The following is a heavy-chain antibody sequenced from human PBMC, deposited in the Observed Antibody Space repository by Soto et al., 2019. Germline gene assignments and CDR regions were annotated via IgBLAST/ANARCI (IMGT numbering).Heavy chain of an antibody. D-gene: IGHD3-3*01. J-gene: IGHJ5*02. Sequence: GASVKVSCKASGYTFTSYYMHWVRQAPGQGLEWMGIINPSGGSTSYAQKLQGRVTMTRDTSTSTVYMELSSLRSEDTAVYYCGRDRKLRFLEWLLSRGGWFDPWGQGTLVTVS. CDR3: GRDRKLRFLEWLLSRGGWFDP. V-gene: IGHV1-46*01. CDR2: INPSGGST. CDR1: GYTFTSYY.